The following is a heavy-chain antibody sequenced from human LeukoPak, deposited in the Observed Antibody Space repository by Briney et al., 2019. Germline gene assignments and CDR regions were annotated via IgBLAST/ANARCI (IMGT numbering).Heavy chain of an antibody. D-gene: IGHD6-13*01. CDR2: ISGSGGST. Sequence: GGSLRLSCAASGFTFSSYGMSWVRQAPGKGLEWVSAISGSGGSTYYADSVKGRFTIFRDNSKNTLYLQMNSLRAEDTAVYYCAKEIAAAGSYFDYWGQGTLVTVSS. J-gene: IGHJ4*02. V-gene: IGHV3-23*01. CDR1: GFTFSSYG. CDR3: AKEIAAAGSYFDY.